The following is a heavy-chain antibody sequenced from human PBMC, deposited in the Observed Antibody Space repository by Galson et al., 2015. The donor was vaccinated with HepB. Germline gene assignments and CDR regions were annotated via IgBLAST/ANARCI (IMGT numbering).Heavy chain of an antibody. CDR1: GFTFDDYT. J-gene: IGHJ4*02. D-gene: IGHD6-19*01. Sequence: SLRLSCAASGFTFDDYTMHWVRQAPGKGLEWVSLISWDGGNTYYADSVKGRFTISRDNSKNSLYLQMKSLRTDDTALYYCAKDYTSGWFSFDYWGQGTLVTVSS. V-gene: IGHV3-43*01. CDR3: AKDYTSGWFSFDY. CDR2: ISWDGGNT.